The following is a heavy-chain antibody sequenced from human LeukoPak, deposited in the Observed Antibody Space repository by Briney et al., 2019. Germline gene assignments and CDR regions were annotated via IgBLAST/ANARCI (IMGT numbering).Heavy chain of an antibody. CDR3: AREAPDGYNRGQGLFDY. V-gene: IGHV4-4*07. CDR2: IYTSGST. CDR1: GGSISSYY. J-gene: IGHJ4*02. D-gene: IGHD5-24*01. Sequence: SETLSLTCTVSGGSISSYYWSWIRQPAGKGLEWVGRIYTSGSTNYNPSLKSRVTMSVDTSKNQFSLQLNSVTPEDTAVYYCAREAPDGYNRGQGLFDYWGQGTLVTVSS.